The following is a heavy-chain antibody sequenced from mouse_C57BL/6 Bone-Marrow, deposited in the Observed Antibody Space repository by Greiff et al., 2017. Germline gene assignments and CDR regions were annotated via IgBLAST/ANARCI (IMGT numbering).Heavy chain of an antibody. CDR2: IDPSDSYT. J-gene: IGHJ2*01. Sequence: QVQLQQPGAELVMPGASVKLSCKASGYTFTSYWMHWVKQRPGQGLEWIGEIDPSDSYTNYTQKFKGKSTVTVDKSSSAAYMQLSSLTSKDSAVDDCARECYDGDNFDFDYWGQGTTLTVSS. CDR3: ARECYDGDNFDFDY. V-gene: IGHV1-69*01. CDR1: GYTFTSYW. D-gene: IGHD2-3*01.